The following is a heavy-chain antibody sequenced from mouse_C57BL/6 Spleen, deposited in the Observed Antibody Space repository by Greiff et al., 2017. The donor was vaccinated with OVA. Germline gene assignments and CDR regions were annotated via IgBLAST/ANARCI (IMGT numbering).Heavy chain of an antibody. D-gene: IGHD1-1*01. J-gene: IGHJ2*01. CDR1: GFTFTDYY. V-gene: IGHV7-3*01. Sequence: EVKLMESGGGLVQPGGSLSLSCAASGFTFTDYYMSWVRQPPGKALEWLGFIRNKANGYTTEYSASVKGRFTISRDNSQSILYLQMNALRAEDSATYYCARSLLRDYFDYWGQGTTLTVSS. CDR3: ARSLLRDYFDY. CDR2: IRNKANGYTT.